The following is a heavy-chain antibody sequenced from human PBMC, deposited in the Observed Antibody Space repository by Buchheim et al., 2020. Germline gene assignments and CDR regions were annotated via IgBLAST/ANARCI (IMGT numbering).Heavy chain of an antibody. CDR1: GFTFSSYA. D-gene: IGHD3-22*01. V-gene: IGHV3-23*01. Sequence: EVQLLESGGGLVQPGGSLRLSCAASGFTFSSYAMSWVRQAPGKGLEWVSAISGSGGSTYYADSVKGRFTISRDNSKKTLYLQMNSLRAEDAAVYYCAKGGGRYYYDSSGYYYPYWGQGTL. CDR3: AKGGGRYYYDSSGYYYPY. CDR2: ISGSGGST. J-gene: IGHJ4*02.